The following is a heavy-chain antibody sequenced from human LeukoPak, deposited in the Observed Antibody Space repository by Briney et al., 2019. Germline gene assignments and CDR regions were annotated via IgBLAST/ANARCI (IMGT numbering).Heavy chain of an antibody. CDR2: LYIGGNT. Sequence: GGSLRLSCAASGLTVSSNYMNWVRQAPGKGLEWVSALYIGGNTYYADSVRGRFTISRDNSKNTLYLQMNSLRAEDTAVYYCAKGRDNYDFPLDYWGQGTLVTVSS. CDR1: GLTVSSNY. D-gene: IGHD3-22*01. V-gene: IGHV3-53*01. CDR3: AKGRDNYDFPLDY. J-gene: IGHJ4*02.